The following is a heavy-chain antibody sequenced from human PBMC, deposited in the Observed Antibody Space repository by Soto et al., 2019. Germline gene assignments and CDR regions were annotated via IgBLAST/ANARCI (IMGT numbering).Heavy chain of an antibody. V-gene: IGHV1-69*01. CDR1: GVTFSSYA. D-gene: IGHD3-22*01. CDR3: ERYYYGSSGRDALDI. CDR2: IIPIFGTA. J-gene: IGHJ3*02. Sequence: KVSCKASGVTFSSYAISWVRQSPRQGLEWMGGIIPIFGTANYAQKFQGRVTITADESTSTAYMELRSLRSEDAAVYYCERYYYGSSGRDALDIWGRGTMVTVSS.